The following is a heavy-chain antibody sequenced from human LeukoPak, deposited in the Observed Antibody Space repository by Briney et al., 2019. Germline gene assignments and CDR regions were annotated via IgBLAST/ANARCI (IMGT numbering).Heavy chain of an antibody. CDR2: IYHSGST. J-gene: IGHJ4*02. CDR1: GGSISSSNW. V-gene: IGHV4-4*02. Sequence: SETLSLTCAVSGGSISSSNWWGWVRQPPGKGLEWIGEIYHSGSTNYNPSLKSRVTISVDKSKNQFSLKLSSVTAADTAVYYCARVGAGDYDSSGYYPLDYWGQGTLVTVSS. CDR3: ARVGAGDYDSSGYYPLDY. D-gene: IGHD3-22*01.